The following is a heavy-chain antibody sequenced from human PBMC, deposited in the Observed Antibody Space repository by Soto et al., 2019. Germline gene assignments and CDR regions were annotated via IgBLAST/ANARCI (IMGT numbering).Heavy chain of an antibody. CDR3: ARGGPAAGYDL. V-gene: IGHV1-8*01. CDR1: GYTFTSND. J-gene: IGHJ4*02. D-gene: IGHD6-13*01. Sequence: ASLKVSCKASGYTFTSNDINWVRQASGQGLEWMGWMNPNTGGSGYAQDFQGRITMTRDTATSTAYMELTSLRSDDTAVYYCARGGPAAGYDLWGQGTLVTVSS. CDR2: MNPNTGGS.